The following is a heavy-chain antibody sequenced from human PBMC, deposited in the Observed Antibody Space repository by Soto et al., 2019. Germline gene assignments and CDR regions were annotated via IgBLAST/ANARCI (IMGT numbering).Heavy chain of an antibody. CDR3: ARHRGRALFDY. CDR2: TNSDGSDT. Sequence: EVQLVESGGGLVQPGGSLRLSCTASGFTFSTYWMYWVRQAPGKGLVWVSRTNSDGSDTSYADSMKGRFTISRDNAKKRRDLQSTRASAEATAVHYCARHRGRALFDYWGQGTLVTVSS. D-gene: IGHD6-25*01. J-gene: IGHJ4*01. V-gene: IGHV3-74*01. CDR1: GFTFSTYW.